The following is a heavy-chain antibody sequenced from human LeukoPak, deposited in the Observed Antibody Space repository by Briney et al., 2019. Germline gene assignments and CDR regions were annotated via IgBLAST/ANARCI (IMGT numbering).Heavy chain of an antibody. V-gene: IGHV4-4*07. CDR2: IYTSGST. J-gene: IGHJ4*02. CDR1: GGSISSYY. D-gene: IGHD3-22*01. Sequence: SETLSLTCTFSGGSISSYYWSWIRQPAGKGREWIGRIYTSGSTNYNPSLKSRATMSVDTSKNQFYLKLNSVTAAATAVYYCASGPRSVVVITTSFDYWGQGTLVTVSS. CDR3: ASGPRSVVVITTSFDY.